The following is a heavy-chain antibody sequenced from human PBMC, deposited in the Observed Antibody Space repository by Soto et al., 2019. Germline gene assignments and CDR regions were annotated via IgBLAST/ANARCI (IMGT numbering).Heavy chain of an antibody. J-gene: IGHJ6*03. Sequence: GASVKVSCKASGYTFTGYYMHWVRQAPGQGLEWMGWINPNSGGTNYAQKFQGWVTMTRDTSISTVYMELSRLRSDDTAVYYCARNGGYSSSSGCYIDVWGKGTTVTVSS. CDR2: INPNSGGT. V-gene: IGHV1-2*04. D-gene: IGHD6-6*01. CDR1: GYTFTGYY. CDR3: ARNGGYSSSSGCYIDV.